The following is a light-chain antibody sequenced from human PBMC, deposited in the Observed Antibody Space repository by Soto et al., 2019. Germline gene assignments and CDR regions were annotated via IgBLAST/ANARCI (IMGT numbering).Light chain of an antibody. CDR1: QSVSSSY. V-gene: IGKV3-20*01. J-gene: IGKJ3*01. CDR2: GAS. Sequence: EIVLTQSPGTLSLSPGERATLSCRASQSVSSSYLAWYQQKPGQAPRLLIYGASNRATGIPDRFSGSGSGTDFALTITRLDPEDFAVYYCQLYGSSLGSFGPGTKVDIK. CDR3: QLYGSSLGS.